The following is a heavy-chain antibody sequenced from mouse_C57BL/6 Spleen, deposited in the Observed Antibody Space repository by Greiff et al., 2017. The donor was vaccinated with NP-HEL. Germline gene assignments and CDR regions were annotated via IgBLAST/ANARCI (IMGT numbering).Heavy chain of an antibody. J-gene: IGHJ4*01. CDR1: GYTFTSYW. CDR3: ARALDGVSYAMDY. Sequence: VQLQQPGAELVKPGASVKMSCKASGYTFTSYWITWVKQRPGQGLEWIGDIYPGSGSTNYNEKFKSKATLTVDTSSRTAYMQLSSLTSEDSAVYYCARALDGVSYAMDYWGQGTSVTVSS. D-gene: IGHD2-3*01. CDR2: IYPGSGST. V-gene: IGHV1-55*01.